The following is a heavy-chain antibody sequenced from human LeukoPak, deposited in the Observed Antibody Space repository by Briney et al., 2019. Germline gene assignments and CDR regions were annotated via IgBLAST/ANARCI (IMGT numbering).Heavy chain of an antibody. Sequence: GRSLRLSCAASGFTFSSYVMHWVRQAPGKGLEWVAVISNDGSNIYYADSVKGRFTISRDNSKNTLYLHMNSLRAEDTAVYYCARDRRYCSGGSCYYYYYGMDVWGEGTTVTLSS. D-gene: IGHD2-15*01. V-gene: IGHV3-30-3*01. CDR1: GFTFSSYV. CDR2: ISNDGSNI. CDR3: ARDRRYCSGGSCYYYYYGMDV. J-gene: IGHJ6*01.